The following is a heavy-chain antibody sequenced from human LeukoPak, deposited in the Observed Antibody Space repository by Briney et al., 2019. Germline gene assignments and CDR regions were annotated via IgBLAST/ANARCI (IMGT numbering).Heavy chain of an antibody. CDR2: INPNSGVA. D-gene: IGHD2-21*02. Sequence: ASVQVSCKSSGYTFTDHYMHWLRQVPGQGLEWMGWINPNSGVANLPQKFRGRVTMARDTSIGTAYMQLSGLTSNDTAVYYCGRTATALRLDFDCWGRGTLVTVSS. CDR3: GRTATALRLDFDC. V-gene: IGHV1-2*02. CDR1: GYTFTDHY. J-gene: IGHJ4*02.